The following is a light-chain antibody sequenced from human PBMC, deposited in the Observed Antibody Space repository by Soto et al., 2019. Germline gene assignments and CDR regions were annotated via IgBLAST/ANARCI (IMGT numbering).Light chain of an antibody. CDR1: SSNIANNY. CDR2: DTN. Sequence: QSVLTQPPSVSAAPGQKVTISCSGSSSNIANNYVSWYQQLPGTAPKLLIYDTNKRPSGLPGRFSGSESGTSATLGITGLQTGDEADYYCGSWDSSLSAYVFGTGTKVTVL. V-gene: IGLV1-51*01. CDR3: GSWDSSLSAYV. J-gene: IGLJ1*01.